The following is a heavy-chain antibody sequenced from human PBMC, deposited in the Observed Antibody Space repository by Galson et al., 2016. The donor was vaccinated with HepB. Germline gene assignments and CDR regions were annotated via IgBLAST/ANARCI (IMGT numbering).Heavy chain of an antibody. CDR2: INAQNDRT. Sequence: SLRLSCAASGFIFDDYGMHWVRQTPGKGLEWVSLINAQNDRTYYAASVKGRFTVSSDNSKNTLYLQMKSLKIEDTALYYCAQHGDAGNSADYNGMNVWGQGTTVTVSS. CDR3: AQHGDAGNSADYNGMNV. CDR1: GFIFDDYG. J-gene: IGHJ6*02. V-gene: IGHV3-43*02. D-gene: IGHD4-23*01.